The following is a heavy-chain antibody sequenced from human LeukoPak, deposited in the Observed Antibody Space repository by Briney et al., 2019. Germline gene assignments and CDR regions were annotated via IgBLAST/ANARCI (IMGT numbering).Heavy chain of an antibody. CDR1: GFTFSSYA. J-gene: IGHJ6*03. CDR2: ISGSGGST. Sequence: GGSLRLSCAASGFTFSSYAMSWVRQAPGKGLEWVSAISGSGGSTHSAESVKGRFTISRDDSKNTLYLQMNSLRAEDTAVYYCARDLTGVSYYYYYYMDVWGKGTTVTVSS. V-gene: IGHV3-23*01. CDR3: ARDLTGVSYYYYYYMDV. D-gene: IGHD7-27*01.